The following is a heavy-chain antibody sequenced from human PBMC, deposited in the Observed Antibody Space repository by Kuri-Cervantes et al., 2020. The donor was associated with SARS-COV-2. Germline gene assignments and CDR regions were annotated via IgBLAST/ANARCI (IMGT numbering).Heavy chain of an antibody. V-gene: IGHV1-69*13. D-gene: IGHD2-8*01. CDR2: IIPIFGTA. J-gene: IGHJ6*03. CDR3: ARSHICSKGLCYNDYYYMDV. CDR1: GGTFXRHA. Sequence: SXXXSXXASGGTFXRHASSWVRQAPGQGLEWMGGIIPIFGTAKYTQKFQGRVTISADESTSIGYMEVSSLRSEDTAVYYCARSHICSKGLCYNDYYYMDVWGKGTTVTVSS.